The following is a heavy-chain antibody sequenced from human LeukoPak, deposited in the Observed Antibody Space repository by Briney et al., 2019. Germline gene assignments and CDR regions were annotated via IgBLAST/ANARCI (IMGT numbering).Heavy chain of an antibody. CDR2: TIPIFNAA. CDR3: ARPAKGAYYYYYMDV. Sequence: SVKVSCKASGGTFSNYALSWVRQAPGQGLEWMGATIPIFNAANYAQKFKGRVTITADESTSTAYMELRSLRSNDTAVYYCARPAKGAYYYYYMDVWGTGTTVTVSS. D-gene: IGHD2-2*01. V-gene: IGHV1-69*01. CDR1: GGTFSNYA. J-gene: IGHJ6*03.